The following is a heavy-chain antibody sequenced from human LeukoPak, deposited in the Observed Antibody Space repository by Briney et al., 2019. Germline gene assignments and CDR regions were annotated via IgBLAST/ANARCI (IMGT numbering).Heavy chain of an antibody. CDR3: AREEQQLALDY. CDR2: IYYSGST. Sequence: SQTLSLTCTVSGGSISSGDYYWSWIRQPSGKGLEWIGYIYYSGSTYYNPSLKSRVTISVDTSKNQFSLKLSSVTAADTAVYYCAREEQQLALDYWGQGTLVTVSS. CDR1: GGSISSGDYY. D-gene: IGHD6-13*01. J-gene: IGHJ4*02. V-gene: IGHV4-30-4*01.